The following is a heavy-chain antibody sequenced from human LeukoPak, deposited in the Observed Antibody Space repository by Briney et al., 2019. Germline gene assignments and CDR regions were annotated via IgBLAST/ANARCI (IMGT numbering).Heavy chain of an antibody. V-gene: IGHV3-33*01. CDR1: GFTFSTYA. CDR3: ARGFAGIAVAGTYYAMDV. CDR2: IWYDGTNK. Sequence: GTSLRLSCAASGFTFSTYAMHWVRQAPGKGLEWVAVIWYDGTNKYYADSVKGRFTISRDNSKNTLYLQVNSLRAADTALYYCARGFAGIAVAGTYYAMDVWGQGTTVTVSS. J-gene: IGHJ6*02. D-gene: IGHD6-19*01.